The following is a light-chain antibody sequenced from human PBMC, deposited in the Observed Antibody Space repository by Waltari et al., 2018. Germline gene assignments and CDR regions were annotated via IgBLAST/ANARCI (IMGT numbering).Light chain of an antibody. CDR2: EVS. Sequence: QSALTQPPSASGSPGQSVAISCTGTSSDVGGYTYVSWYQQHPGKAPKLIIYEVSKRPSGVPDRFSGSKSGNTASLTVSGLQADDEADFYCSSYAGSNDPVVFGGGTKLTVL. CDR1: SSDVGGYTY. J-gene: IGLJ2*01. CDR3: SSYAGSNDPVV. V-gene: IGLV2-8*01.